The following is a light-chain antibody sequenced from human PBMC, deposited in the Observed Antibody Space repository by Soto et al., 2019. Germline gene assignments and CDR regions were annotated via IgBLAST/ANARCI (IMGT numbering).Light chain of an antibody. Sequence: ELVLTQSPGTLSLSPGEIATLSCRASQSVSSSFLAWYQQKPGQAPRLLIYVASIRSRGIPDSLSGSGSGTDFMRAITALETVDVALYYYEQYCISSVTFGHGTR. CDR1: QSVSSSF. CDR2: VAS. CDR3: EQYCISSVT. V-gene: IGKV3-20*01. J-gene: IGKJ5*01.